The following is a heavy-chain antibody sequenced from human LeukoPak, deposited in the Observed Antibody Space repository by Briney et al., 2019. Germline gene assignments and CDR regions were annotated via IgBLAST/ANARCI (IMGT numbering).Heavy chain of an antibody. J-gene: IGHJ4*02. CDR2: INSDGSST. CDR1: GFTFSSYW. D-gene: IGHD5-18*01. CDR3: ARDGAQLWINYYFDY. V-gene: IGHV3-74*01. Sequence: GGSLRLSCAASGFTFSSYWMHWVRQAPGKGLVWVSRINSDGSSTSYADSVKGRFTISRDNAKNTLYLQMNSLRAEDTAVYYCARDGAQLWINYYFDYWGQGTLVTVSS.